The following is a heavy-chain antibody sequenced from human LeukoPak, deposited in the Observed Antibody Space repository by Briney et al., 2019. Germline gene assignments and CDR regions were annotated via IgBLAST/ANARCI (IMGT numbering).Heavy chain of an antibody. J-gene: IGHJ6*02. CDR2: IKQDGSEK. CDR1: GFTFSSYW. D-gene: IGHD6-19*01. Sequence: GGSLRLSCAASGFTFSSYWMSWVRQAPGKGLEWVANIKQDGSEKYYVDSVKGRFTISRDNAKNSLYLQMNSLRAEDAAVYYCARDPYSSGWPSYYYYGMDVWGQGTTVTVSS. CDR3: ARDPYSSGWPSYYYYGMDV. V-gene: IGHV3-7*01.